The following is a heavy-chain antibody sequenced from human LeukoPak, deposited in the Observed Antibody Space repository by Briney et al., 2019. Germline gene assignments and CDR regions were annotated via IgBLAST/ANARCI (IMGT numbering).Heavy chain of an antibody. CDR3: ARSRSGYSYDHAAFEI. V-gene: IGHV4-59*01. CDR1: GGSINTYY. Sequence: SETLSLTCTVSGGSINTYYWSWIRQPPGKGLEWIGHIFYTGSTNYNPSLKSRVTMSVDTSKNQFSLKLSSVTAADTAVYYCARSRSGYSYDHAAFEIWGQGTVVTVSS. D-gene: IGHD5-18*01. CDR2: IFYTGST. J-gene: IGHJ3*02.